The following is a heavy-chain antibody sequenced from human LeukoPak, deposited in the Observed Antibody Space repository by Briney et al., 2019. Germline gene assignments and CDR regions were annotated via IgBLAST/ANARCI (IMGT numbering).Heavy chain of an antibody. D-gene: IGHD3-10*01. CDR3: ARVQGDMVRGVIIFGYYFDY. CDR2: ISGSSSYI. V-gene: IGHV3-21*01. J-gene: IGHJ4*02. Sequence: GGSLRLSCAASGFTCSSYSMNWVRQAPGKGLEWVSSISGSSSYIYYADSVKGRFTISRDNAKNSLYLQMNSLRAEDTAVYCCARVQGDMVRGVIIFGYYFDYWGQGTLVTVSS. CDR1: GFTCSSYS.